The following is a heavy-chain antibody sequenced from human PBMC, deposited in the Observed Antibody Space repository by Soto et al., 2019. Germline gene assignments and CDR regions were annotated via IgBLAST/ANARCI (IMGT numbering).Heavy chain of an antibody. CDR3: AREYEDLTSNFDY. CDR1: GFTFTSYS. D-gene: IGHD3-3*01. V-gene: IGHV3-21*06. J-gene: IGHJ4*01. CDR2: ISSTTNYI. Sequence: GGYLRLSSAASGFTFTSYSMNWVRQAPGKGLEWVSSISSTTNYIYYGDSMKGRFTISRDNAKNSLYLEMNSLRAEDTAVYYCAREYEDLTSNFDYWGHGT.